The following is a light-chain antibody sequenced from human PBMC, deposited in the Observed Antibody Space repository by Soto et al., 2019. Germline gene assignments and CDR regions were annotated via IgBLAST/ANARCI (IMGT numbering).Light chain of an antibody. CDR2: GAS. J-gene: IGKJ2*01. CDR3: QQYGSSPLYT. Sequence: DIVLTQSPGTLSLSPGERATLSCMASQSVSSSYLAWYQQKPGQAPRLLIYGASSRATGIPDRFSGSGSGTDFTLTISRLEPEDFAVYYCQQYGSSPLYTFGQGTKLEIK. CDR1: QSVSSSY. V-gene: IGKV3-20*01.